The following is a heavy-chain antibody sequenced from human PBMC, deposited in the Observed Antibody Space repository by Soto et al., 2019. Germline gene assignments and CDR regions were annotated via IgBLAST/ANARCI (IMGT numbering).Heavy chain of an antibody. Sequence: GGSLRLSCAASGFTFTNYGMHWVRQAPGKGLEWVAVIWYDGSNKYYADSVKGRFTISKDNSQNTLYLEMNNLRDEDTAMYYCARGSSTTPTSYGYLAYWGQGTLVTVSS. CDR2: IWYDGSNK. J-gene: IGHJ4*02. V-gene: IGHV3-33*01. CDR1: GFTFTNYG. CDR3: ARGSSTTPTSYGYLAY. D-gene: IGHD4-17*01.